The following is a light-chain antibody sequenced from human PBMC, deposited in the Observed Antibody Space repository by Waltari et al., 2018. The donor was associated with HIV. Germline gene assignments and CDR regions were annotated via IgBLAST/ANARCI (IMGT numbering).Light chain of an antibody. V-gene: IGLV10-54*04. J-gene: IGLJ3*02. CDR2: RNN. Sequence: QAGLTQPPSVSKDLRQTATLTCTGNTNNVGPHGAAWLRQHQGHPPKLLSYRNNNRPSGISERFSASRSGNTASLTISGLQPEDEADYYCSAWDSSLSAWVFGGGTKLTVL. CDR3: SAWDSSLSAWV. CDR1: TNNVGPHG.